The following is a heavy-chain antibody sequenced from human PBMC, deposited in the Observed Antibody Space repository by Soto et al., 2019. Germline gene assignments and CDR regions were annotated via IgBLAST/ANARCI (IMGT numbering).Heavy chain of an antibody. CDR3: AKDPYTVTTRSGWFDP. CDR2: IKQDGSEK. CDR1: GFTFSSYW. D-gene: IGHD4-4*01. J-gene: IGHJ5*02. Sequence: GGSLRLSCAASGFTFSSYWMSWVRQAPGKGLEWVANIKQDGSEKYYADSVKGRFTISRDNSKNTLYLQMNSLRAEDTAVYYCAKDPYTVTTRSGWFDPWGQGTLVTVSS. V-gene: IGHV3-7*03.